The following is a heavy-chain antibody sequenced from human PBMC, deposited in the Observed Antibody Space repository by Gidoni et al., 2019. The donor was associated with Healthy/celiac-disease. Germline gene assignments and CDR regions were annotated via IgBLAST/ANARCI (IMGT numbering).Heavy chain of an antibody. D-gene: IGHD3-9*01. V-gene: IGHV1-69*01. CDR1: GGTFSSYA. CDR2: IIPIFGTA. CDR3: ARDKSADYDILTGYYISSYYGMDV. Sequence: QVQLVQSGAEVKKPGSSVKVSCKASGGTFSSYAISWVRQAPGQGLEWMGGIIPIFGTANYAQKFQGRVTITADESTSTAYMELSSLRSEDTAVYYCARDKSADYDILTGYYISSYYGMDVWGQGTTVTVSS. J-gene: IGHJ6*02.